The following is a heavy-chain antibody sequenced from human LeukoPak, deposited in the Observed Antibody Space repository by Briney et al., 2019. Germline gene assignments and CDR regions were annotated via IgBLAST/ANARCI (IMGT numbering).Heavy chain of an antibody. CDR2: ISGSGGST. CDR1: GFTFSSYA. CDR3: AKDPYYDSSGYRYYFDY. J-gene: IGHJ4*02. Sequence: GGSLRLSCAASGFTFSSYAMSWVRQAPGKGLEWVSAISGSGGSTYYADSVEGRFTISRDNSKNTLYPQMNSLRAEDTAVYYCAKDPYYDSSGYRYYFDYWGQGNLVTVSS. D-gene: IGHD3-22*01. V-gene: IGHV3-23*01.